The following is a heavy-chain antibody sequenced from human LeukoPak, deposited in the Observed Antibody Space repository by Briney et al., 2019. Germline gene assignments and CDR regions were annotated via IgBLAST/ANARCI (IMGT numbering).Heavy chain of an antibody. J-gene: IGHJ5*02. CDR1: GGTFSSYT. CDR2: IIPILGIA. V-gene: IGHV1-69*02. CDR3: ARGPAGLYNWFDP. D-gene: IGHD6-19*01. Sequence: SVKVSCKASGGTFSSYTISWVRQAPGQGREWMGRIIPILGIANYAQKFQGRVTITADKSTSTAYMELSSLRSEDTAVYYCARGPAGLYNWFDPWGQGTLVTVSS.